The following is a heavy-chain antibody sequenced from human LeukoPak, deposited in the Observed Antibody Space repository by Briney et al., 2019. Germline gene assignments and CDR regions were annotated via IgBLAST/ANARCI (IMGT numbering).Heavy chain of an antibody. CDR3: ARLAGYCAGGNCYDSYFDY. V-gene: IGHV3-21*01. D-gene: IGHD2-15*01. CDR2: ISSSNTYI. CDR1: RFTFSSYS. Sequence: PGGSLRLSCAASRFTFSSYSMSWVRQAPGKGLEWVSSISSSNTYIYYADSVKGRFTISRDNAKNSLYLQMNSLRAEDTAVYYCARLAGYCAGGNCYDSYFDYWGQGTLVTVSS. J-gene: IGHJ4*02.